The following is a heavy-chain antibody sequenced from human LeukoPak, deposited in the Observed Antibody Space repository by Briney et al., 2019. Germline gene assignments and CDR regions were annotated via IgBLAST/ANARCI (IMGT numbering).Heavy chain of an antibody. CDR2: INPNSGGT. CDR1: GYTFTSYY. Sequence: ASVKVSCKASGYTFTSYYMHWVRQAPGQGLEWMGWINPNSGGTNYAQKFQGRVTMTRDTSISTAYMEPSRLRSDDTAVYYCARDLEWLYPGGAFDIWGQGTMVTVSS. V-gene: IGHV1-2*02. D-gene: IGHD3-3*01. J-gene: IGHJ3*02. CDR3: ARDLEWLYPGGAFDI.